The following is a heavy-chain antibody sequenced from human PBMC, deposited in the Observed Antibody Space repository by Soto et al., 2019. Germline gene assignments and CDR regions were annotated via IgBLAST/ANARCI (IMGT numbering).Heavy chain of an antibody. CDR2: IYPGDSDT. J-gene: IGHJ3*02. CDR1: GYSFTSFW. D-gene: IGHD3-10*01. V-gene: IGHV5-51*01. Sequence: GESLKISCKGSGYSFTSFWIGWVRQMPGKGLEWMGIIYPGDSDTRYSPSFQGQVTISADKSISTAYLQWSSLKASDTAMYYCARGRAMVRGVITAFDIWGQGTMVTVSS. CDR3: ARGRAMVRGVITAFDI.